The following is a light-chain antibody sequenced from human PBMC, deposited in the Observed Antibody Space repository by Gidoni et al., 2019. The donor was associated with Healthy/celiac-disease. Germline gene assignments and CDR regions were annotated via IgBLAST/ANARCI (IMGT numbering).Light chain of an antibody. CDR2: DAS. CDR1: QSVSSY. V-gene: IGKV3-11*01. CDR3: QQRSNWPRYT. J-gene: IGKJ2*01. Sequence: DIVLTQSPATLSLSPGERATLSCRASQSVSSYLAWYQQKPGQAPRLLIYDASNRATGIPARFSGSGSGTDFTLTISSLEPEDFAVYYCQQRSNWPRYTFXQXTKLXIK.